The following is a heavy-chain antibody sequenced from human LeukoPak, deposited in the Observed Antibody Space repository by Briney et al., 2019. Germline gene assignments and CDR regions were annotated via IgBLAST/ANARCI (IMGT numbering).Heavy chain of an antibody. CDR3: GSGRASYGFDH. CDR2: MSPNSGET. Sequence: ASVKVSCKASGDTFITYVLSWVRAAPGRGPERMGWMSPNSGETGYAQKFQGRVTITKKQSISTAYLELSSLRSDDPAVYYCGSGRASYGFDHWGQGTLVTVSS. J-gene: IGHJ5*02. CDR1: GDTFITYV. D-gene: IGHD1-26*01. V-gene: IGHV1-8*01.